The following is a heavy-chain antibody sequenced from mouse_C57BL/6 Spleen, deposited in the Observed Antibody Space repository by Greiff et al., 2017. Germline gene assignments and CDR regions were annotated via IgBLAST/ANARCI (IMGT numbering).Heavy chain of an antibody. J-gene: IGHJ3*01. Sequence: QVHVKQSGPGLVQPSQSLSITCKVSGFSLTSYGVHWVRQSPGKGLEWLGVIWSGGSTAYNAAFISRLSISKDNSESQVFFKMNSLQADDTAIYYCAGYYSNLEGFADWGQGTLVTVSA. CDR2: IWSGGST. CDR3: AGYYSNLEGFAD. CDR1: GFSLTSYG. D-gene: IGHD2-5*01. V-gene: IGHV2-2*01.